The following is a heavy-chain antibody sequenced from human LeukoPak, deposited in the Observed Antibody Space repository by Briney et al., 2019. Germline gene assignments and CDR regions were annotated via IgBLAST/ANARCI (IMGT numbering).Heavy chain of an antibody. V-gene: IGHV4-4*07. D-gene: IGHD3-10*01. CDR3: ARGGTYGSGRNQHTKLDY. Sequence: KPSETLSLTCTVSGGSISNDYWSWIRQAAGKELEWIGRIYTRGSTNYNPSLKSRVTISLDKSKKQFSLNLNSVTAADTAVYYCARGGTYGSGRNQHTKLDYWGQGTLFTVSS. CDR2: IYTRGST. CDR1: GGSISNDY. J-gene: IGHJ4*02.